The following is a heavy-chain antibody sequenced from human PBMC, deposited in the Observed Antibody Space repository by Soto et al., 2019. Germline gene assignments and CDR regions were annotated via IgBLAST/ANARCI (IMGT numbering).Heavy chain of an antibody. D-gene: IGHD3-22*01. V-gene: IGHV5-10-1*01. CDR1: GYSFAGYW. Sequence: GESLKISCKGSGYSFAGYWITWVRQKPGKGLEWMGRIDPSDSQTYYSPSFRGHVTVSATKSITTVFLQWSSLRASDTAMYYCARQIYDSDTGPNFQYYFESWGQGTPVTVSS. J-gene: IGHJ4*02. CDR3: ARQIYDSDTGPNFQYYFES. CDR2: IDPSDSQT.